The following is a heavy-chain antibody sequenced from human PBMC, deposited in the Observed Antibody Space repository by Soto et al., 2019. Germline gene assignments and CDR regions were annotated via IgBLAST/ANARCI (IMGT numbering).Heavy chain of an antibody. V-gene: IGHV3-13*01. CDR1: GFIFSGYD. J-gene: IGHJ4*02. CDR3: ARAFDYGDFSFDY. D-gene: IGHD4-17*01. CDR2: IGPAGDT. Sequence: EVQLVESGGGLVQPGGSLRLSCAASGFIFSGYDMHWVRQAIGKGLEWVSGIGPAGDTSYPGSVKGRFSISRENAKNSLYLQMNSLRAEDTAVYYCARAFDYGDFSFDYWGQGTLVTVSS.